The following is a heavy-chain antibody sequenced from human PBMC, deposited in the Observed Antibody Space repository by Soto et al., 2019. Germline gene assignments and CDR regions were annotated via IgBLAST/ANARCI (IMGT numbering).Heavy chain of an antibody. CDR1: GFTFRSYA. J-gene: IGHJ4*02. Sequence: EVQLLESGGGLVQPGGSLRLSCAASGFTFRSYAMSWVRQAPGKGLEWVSAISGSGGSINYADSVKGRFTVSIDNSKNSLYLQMNSLRAEDTAVYYSATPVRYYYDSSGEWGKGPLVTVS. V-gene: IGHV3-23*01. CDR2: ISGSGGSI. D-gene: IGHD3-22*01. CDR3: ATPVRYYYDSSGE.